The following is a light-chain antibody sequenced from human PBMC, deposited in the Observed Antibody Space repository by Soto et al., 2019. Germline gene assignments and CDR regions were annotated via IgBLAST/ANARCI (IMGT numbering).Light chain of an antibody. Sequence: QSVLTQPASVSGSPGQSITISCTGTSSDVGGYNYVSWYQQYPSKAPKLMIYAVSSRPSGVSNRFSGSKSGNTASLTISGLQGEEEADYHCSSYTPSSTYVFGTGTKLTVL. CDR3: SSYTPSSTYV. J-gene: IGLJ1*01. CDR2: AVS. V-gene: IGLV2-14*03. CDR1: SSDVGGYNY.